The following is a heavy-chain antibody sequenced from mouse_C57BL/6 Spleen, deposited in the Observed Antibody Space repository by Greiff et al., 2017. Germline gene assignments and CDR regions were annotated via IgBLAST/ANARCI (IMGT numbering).Heavy chain of an antibody. CDR1: GYTFPSYG. V-gene: IGHV1-81*01. D-gene: IGHD1-1*01. CDR2: IYPRSGNT. CDR3: AREGTTVGGAMDY. J-gene: IGHJ4*01. Sequence: VQLQQSGAELARPGASVKLSCKASGYTFPSYGISWVKQRTGQGLEWIGEIYPRSGNTYYNETLKGKATLTADKSSSTAYMELRSLTSEYSAVYFCAREGTTVGGAMDYWGQGTSVTVSS.